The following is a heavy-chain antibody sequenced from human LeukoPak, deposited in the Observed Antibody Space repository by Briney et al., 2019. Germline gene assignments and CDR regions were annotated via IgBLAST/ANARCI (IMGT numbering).Heavy chain of an antibody. D-gene: IGHD3-3*01. CDR3: AKVRYDFWSGYYPFDY. J-gene: IGHJ4*02. CDR2: ISGSGGST. Sequence: GGSLRLSCAASGFTFSSYAMSWVRQAPGKGLEWVSAISGSGGSTYYADSVKGRFTISGDNSKNTLYLQMNSLRAEDTAVYYCAKVRYDFWSGYYPFDYWGQGTLVTVSS. CDR1: GFTFSSYA. V-gene: IGHV3-23*01.